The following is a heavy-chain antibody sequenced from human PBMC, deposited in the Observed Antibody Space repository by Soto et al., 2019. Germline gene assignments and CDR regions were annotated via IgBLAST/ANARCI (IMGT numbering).Heavy chain of an antibody. CDR1: GGTFSTYS. Sequence: QVQLVQSGAAVKKPGSSVKGSCKASGGTFSTYSISWVRQAPGQGLEWMGESPPIFGTSHYAQNFQGRVTITADESTSTVYLELSSLRSDATAVYYCARGGRYPTSPFSYGMVVWGQGTTVTVSS. CDR3: ARGGRYPTSPFSYGMVV. D-gene: IGHD1-20*01. CDR2: SPPIFGTS. V-gene: IGHV1-69*01. J-gene: IGHJ6*02.